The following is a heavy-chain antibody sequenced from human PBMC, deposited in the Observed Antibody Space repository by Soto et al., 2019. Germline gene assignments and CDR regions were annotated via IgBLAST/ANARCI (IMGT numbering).Heavy chain of an antibody. Sequence: PSETLSLTCTVSAGSIRSYYWSWIRQPPGKGLEWIGYIYYSGSTNYNPSLKSRVTISVDTSKNQFSLKLSSVTAADTAVYYCARGEVYCGGDCSEYFQHWGQGTLVTV. V-gene: IGHV4-59*01. CDR1: AGSIRSYY. CDR3: ARGEVYCGGDCSEYFQH. J-gene: IGHJ1*01. D-gene: IGHD2-21*02. CDR2: IYYSGST.